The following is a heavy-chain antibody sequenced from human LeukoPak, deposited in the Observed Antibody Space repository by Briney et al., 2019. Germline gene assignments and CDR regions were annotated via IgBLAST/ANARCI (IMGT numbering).Heavy chain of an antibody. D-gene: IGHD1-26*01. CDR3: AREGGSYGGAHDY. J-gene: IGHJ4*02. V-gene: IGHV1-2*02. CDR2: VNPNSGGT. Sequence: ASVKVSCKASGYTFTGYYMHWVRQAPGQGLEWIGWVNPNSGGTNYAQKLQGRVTMTTDTSTSTAYMELRSLRSDDTAVYYCAREGGSYGGAHDYWGQGTLVTVSS. CDR1: GYTFTGYY.